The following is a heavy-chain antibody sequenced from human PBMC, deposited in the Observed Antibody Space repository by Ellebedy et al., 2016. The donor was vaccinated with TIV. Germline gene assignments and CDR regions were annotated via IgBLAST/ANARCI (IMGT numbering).Heavy chain of an antibody. D-gene: IGHD2-8*01. CDR2: IYYSGST. J-gene: IGHJ6*02. CDR3: ARHLFHGPDV. Sequence: MPSETLSLTCAVSGGSISSSSYYWGWIRQPPGKGLEWIGSIYYSGSTYYNPSLKSRVTISVDTSKNQFSLKLSSVTAADTAVYYCARHLFHGPDVWGQGTTVTVSS. CDR1: GGSISSSSYY. V-gene: IGHV4-39*01.